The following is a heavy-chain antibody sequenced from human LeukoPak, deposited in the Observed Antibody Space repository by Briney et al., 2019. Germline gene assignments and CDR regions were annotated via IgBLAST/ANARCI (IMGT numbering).Heavy chain of an antibody. Sequence: PGGSLRLSCAASGFTFSSYAMSWVRQAPGKGLEWVSVIIGSGGSTYYADSVKGRFTISRDNSKNTLYLQMNSLRADDTAVYYCAEELNTVIRFIDYWGQGTLVTVSS. J-gene: IGHJ4*02. CDR2: IIGSGGST. V-gene: IGHV3-23*01. CDR1: GFTFSSYA. CDR3: AEELNTVIRFIDY. D-gene: IGHD3-10*01.